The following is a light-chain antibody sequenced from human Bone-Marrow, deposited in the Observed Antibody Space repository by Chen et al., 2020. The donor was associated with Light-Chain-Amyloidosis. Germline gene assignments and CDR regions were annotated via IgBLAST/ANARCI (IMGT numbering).Light chain of an antibody. V-gene: IGLV2-14*01. CDR1: SGDVGTYNY. CDR3: SSFTSSSSYV. CDR2: AVS. J-gene: IGLJ1*01. Sequence: QSALTQPASVSGSPGQSITIPCTGTSGDVGTYNYVSLYQQHPGKAPKVMIYAVSNRPSGVSNRFSGSKSGNTASLTISGLQAEDEADYYCSSFTSSSSYVFGPGTKVTVL.